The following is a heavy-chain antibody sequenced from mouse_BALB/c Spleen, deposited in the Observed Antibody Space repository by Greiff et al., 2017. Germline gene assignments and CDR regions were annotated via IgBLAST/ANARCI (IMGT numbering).Heavy chain of an antibody. CDR2: ISSGGSYT. J-gene: IGHJ4*01. Sequence: EVMLVESGGGLVQPGGSRKLSCAASGFTFSSFGMHWVRQAPEKGLEWVAEISSGGSYTYYPDTVPGRFTISRVNAKNTLYLEMSSLRSEDTAMYDGAREQDGYDGYYAMDYWGQGTSGTVSS. CDR1: GFTFSSFG. CDR3: AREQDGYDGYYAMDY. V-gene: IGHV5-9-4*01. D-gene: IGHD2-2*01.